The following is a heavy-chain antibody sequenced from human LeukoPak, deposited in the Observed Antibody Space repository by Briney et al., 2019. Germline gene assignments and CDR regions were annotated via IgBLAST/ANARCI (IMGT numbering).Heavy chain of an antibody. CDR1: GGSISSSSYY. V-gene: IGHV4-39*07. J-gene: IGHJ4*02. CDR3: ARISGYDYLFDY. Sequence: SETLSLTCTVSGGSISSSSYYWGWIRQPPGKGLEWIGSIYYSGSTYYNPSLKSRVTISVDTSKNQFSLKLSSVTAADTAVYYCARISGYDYLFDYWGQGTLVTVSS. D-gene: IGHD5-12*01. CDR2: IYYSGST.